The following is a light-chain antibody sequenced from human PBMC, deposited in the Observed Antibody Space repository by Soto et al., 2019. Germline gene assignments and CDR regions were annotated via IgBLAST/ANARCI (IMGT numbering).Light chain of an antibody. CDR2: EVS. J-gene: IGLJ1*01. CDR1: TSDIGGYNY. V-gene: IGLV2-14*01. CDR3: SSYTSGSTLYV. Sequence: QSVLTQPASVSGFPGQSIAISCTGTTSDIGGYNYVSRYQQHPGKAPKLVIFEVSNRPSGVSNRFSGSKSGNTASLTISGLQAEDEADYYCSSYTSGSTLYVFGTGTKLTVL.